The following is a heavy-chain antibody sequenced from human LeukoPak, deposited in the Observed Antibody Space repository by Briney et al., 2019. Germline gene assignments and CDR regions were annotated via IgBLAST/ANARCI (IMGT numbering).Heavy chain of an antibody. D-gene: IGHD6-19*01. J-gene: IGHJ4*02. CDR1: GFTFDDYA. V-gene: IGHV3-9*01. Sequence: GGSLRLSCAGSGFTFDDYAMHWVRQVPGKGLEWLSIISYNGGFIDYADSVKGRFTISRDNAKNSLYLQLNSLRAEDTALYYCAKVRGKYSSHFFFDSWGQGTLVTVSS. CDR2: ISYNGGFI. CDR3: AKVRGKYSSHFFFDS.